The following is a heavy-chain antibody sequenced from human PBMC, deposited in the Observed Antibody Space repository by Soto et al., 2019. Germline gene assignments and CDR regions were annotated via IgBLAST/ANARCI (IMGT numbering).Heavy chain of an antibody. D-gene: IGHD6-19*01. J-gene: IGHJ4*02. CDR3: ARNWFSVAGRYRFDD. CDR2: IDNSGST. CDR1: GGSISTYH. V-gene: IGHV4-59*01. Sequence: SETLSLTCSVSGGSISTYHWSWIRQPPGKGLEWIGYIDNSGSTDYNPSLKGRVTISMDTSMKQFSLHLSSVTAADTAVYYCARNWFSVAGRYRFDDGGQGTLVTVSS.